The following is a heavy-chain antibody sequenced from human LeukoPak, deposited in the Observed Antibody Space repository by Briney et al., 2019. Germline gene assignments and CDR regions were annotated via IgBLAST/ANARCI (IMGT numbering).Heavy chain of an antibody. CDR1: GGSISNYY. D-gene: IGHD5-18*01. Sequence: SETLSLTCTVSGGSISNYYWNWIRQPPGRGLEWIGYVYHIGSTNYNPSLKSRVTISVDTPKNQFSLKLNSVSAADTAVYYCAGGGYGYFPSWGQGTLVTVSS. V-gene: IGHV4-59*01. CDR2: VYHIGST. CDR3: AGGGYGYFPS. J-gene: IGHJ5*02.